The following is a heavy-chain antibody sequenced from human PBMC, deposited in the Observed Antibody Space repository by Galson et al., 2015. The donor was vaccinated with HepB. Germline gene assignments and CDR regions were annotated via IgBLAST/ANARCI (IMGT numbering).Heavy chain of an antibody. J-gene: IGHJ4*02. D-gene: IGHD3-10*01. CDR1: GFSFSNYW. CDR2: IKQDGGEQ. V-gene: IGHV3-7*03. CDR3: TRAEYGSGSR. Sequence: SLRLSCAVSGFSFSNYWMTWVRQAPGKGLEWVANIKQDGGEQYYVGSVKGRFTISRDNAKNSLYLQMNSLRAEDTAVYYCTRAEYGSGSRWGQGTLVTVSS.